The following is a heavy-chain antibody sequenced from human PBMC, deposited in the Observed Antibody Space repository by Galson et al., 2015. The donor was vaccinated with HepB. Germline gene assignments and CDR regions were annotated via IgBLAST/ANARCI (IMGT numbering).Heavy chain of an antibody. V-gene: IGHV3-23*01. J-gene: IGHJ4*02. Sequence: SLRLSCAASGFTFSYYAMAWVRQAPGEGLEWISAITPSGDNTYSADSMKGRFFIPRDNSQNTLFLQMNSLRADDTAIYFCAKVFPEKTDGWYRQALYYFDSWGQGTRVTVSS. CDR1: GFTFSYYA. CDR2: ITPSGDNT. D-gene: IGHD6-19*01. CDR3: AKVFPEKTDGWYRQALYYFDS.